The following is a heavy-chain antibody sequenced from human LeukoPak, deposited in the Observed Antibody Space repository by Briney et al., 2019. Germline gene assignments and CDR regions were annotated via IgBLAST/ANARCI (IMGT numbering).Heavy chain of an antibody. CDR3: AKDHYGDQNY. J-gene: IGHJ4*02. D-gene: IGHD4-17*01. V-gene: IGHV3-30*02. CDR2: IWYDGSNK. CDR1: GFIFSSYG. Sequence: GGSLRLSCAASGFIFSSYGMHWVRQAPGKGLEWVAVIWYDGSNKYYADSVKGRFTISRDNSKNTLYLQMDSLRAEDTAVYYCAKDHYGDQNYWGQGTLVTVSS.